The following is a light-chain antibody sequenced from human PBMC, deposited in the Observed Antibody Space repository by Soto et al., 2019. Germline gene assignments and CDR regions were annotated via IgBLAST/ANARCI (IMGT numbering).Light chain of an antibody. V-gene: IGLV2-14*01. J-gene: IGLJ1*01. CDR1: SSDVGGYNY. Sequence: LTERASGSGSTAQSITISRTGTSSDVGGYNYVSWYQQHPGKAPKLMIYDVSNRPSGVSNRFSGSKSGNTASLTISGLQAEDEADYYCSSYTSSSTRVFGTGTKVTVL. CDR3: SSYTSSSTRV. CDR2: DVS.